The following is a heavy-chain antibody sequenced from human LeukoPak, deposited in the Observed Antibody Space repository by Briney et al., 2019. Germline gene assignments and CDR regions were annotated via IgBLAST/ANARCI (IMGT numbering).Heavy chain of an antibody. Sequence: KTGGSLRPSCAASGFTFSSYSMNWVRQAPGKGPEWVSSISSSSSYIYYADSVKGRFTISRDNAKNSLYLQMNSLRAEDTAVYYCARVTYYYDSSGYPWGQGTLVTVSS. J-gene: IGHJ4*02. D-gene: IGHD3-22*01. CDR1: GFTFSSYS. CDR2: ISSSSSYI. CDR3: ARVTYYYDSSGYP. V-gene: IGHV3-21*01.